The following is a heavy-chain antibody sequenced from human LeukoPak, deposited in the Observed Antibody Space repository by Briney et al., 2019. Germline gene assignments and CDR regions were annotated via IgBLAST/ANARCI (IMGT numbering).Heavy chain of an antibody. J-gene: IGHJ3*02. CDR2: IYYSGST. CDR3: ARAHYYDSSGYYPKDAFDI. CDR1: GGSISSYY. V-gene: IGHV4-59*01. D-gene: IGHD3-22*01. Sequence: SETLSLTCTVSGGSISSYYWSWIRQPPGKGLEWIGYIYYSGSTNYNPSLKRRVTISVDTSKNQFSLKLSSVTAADTAVYYCARAHYYDSSGYYPKDAFDIWGQGTMVTVSA.